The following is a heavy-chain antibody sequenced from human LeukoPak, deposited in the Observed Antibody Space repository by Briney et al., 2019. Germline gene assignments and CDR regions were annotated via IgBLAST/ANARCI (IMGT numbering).Heavy chain of an antibody. CDR3: ARLHRENSGSFFFDY. D-gene: IGHD1-26*01. V-gene: IGHV4-59*01. J-gene: IGHJ4*02. CDR1: GGSIRRDE. CDR2: IYYSGST. Sequence: SEALSLTCTGSGGSIRRDEWSWLRQRPGAGLGWLGNIYYSGSTNYNPSLKRRVTLSVDTSKNQFSLKLSSVTAADTAVYYCARLHRENSGSFFFDYWGQGTLVTVPS.